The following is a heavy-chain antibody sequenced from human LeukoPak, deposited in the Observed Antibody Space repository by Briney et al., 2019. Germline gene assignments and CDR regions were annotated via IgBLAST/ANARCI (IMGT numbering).Heavy chain of an antibody. J-gene: IGHJ4*02. CDR1: GFTFSSYN. V-gene: IGHV3-30-3*01. Sequence: PGGSLRLSCAASGFTFSSYNMHWVRQAPGKGLEWVAVISYDGSNKYYADSVKGRFTISRDNSKNTLYLQMNSLRAEDTAVYYCARVSGYYDILTGADYWGQGTLVTVSS. CDR3: ARVSGYYDILTGADY. D-gene: IGHD3-9*01. CDR2: ISYDGSNK.